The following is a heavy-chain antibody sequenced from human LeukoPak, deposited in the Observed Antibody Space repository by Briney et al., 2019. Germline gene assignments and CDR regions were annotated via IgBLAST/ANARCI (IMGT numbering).Heavy chain of an antibody. CDR3: ARGVPAAYYFDY. D-gene: IGHD2-2*01. Sequence: SETLSLTCTVSGGSISSSSYYWGWIRQPPGKGLEWIGSIYYSGSTHYNPSLKSRVTISVDTSKNQFSLKLSSVTAADTAVYYCARGVPAAYYFDYWGQGTLVTVSS. V-gene: IGHV4-39*07. CDR2: IYYSGST. J-gene: IGHJ4*02. CDR1: GGSISSSSYY.